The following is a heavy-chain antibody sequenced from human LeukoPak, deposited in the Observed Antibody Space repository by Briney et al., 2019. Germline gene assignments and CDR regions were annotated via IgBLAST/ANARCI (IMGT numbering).Heavy chain of an antibody. D-gene: IGHD3-22*01. V-gene: IGHV3-33*06. CDR2: LWHDGTNT. Sequence: GGSLRLSCEASGFTLSNYGMHWVRQAPGKGLEWVAVLWHDGTNTDYADSVKGRFTISRDNPKNTLYLQMNSLRAEDTALYYCAKAMYYYDSSGCTDYWGQGTLVTVSS. CDR3: AKAMYYYDSSGCTDY. J-gene: IGHJ4*02. CDR1: GFTLSNYG.